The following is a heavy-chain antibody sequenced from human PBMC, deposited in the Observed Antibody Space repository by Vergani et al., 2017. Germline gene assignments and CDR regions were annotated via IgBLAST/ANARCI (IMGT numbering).Heavy chain of an antibody. J-gene: IGHJ4*02. CDR3: TKGSRGYTGYFFDY. V-gene: IGHV3-30*02. D-gene: IGHD5-12*01. CDR1: RFTFSSFA. CDR2: IRYDGSNK. Sequence: QVQLVESGGGVVQPGGSLRLSCAASRFTFSSFAMHWVRQAPGKGLEWVAFIRYDGSNKYYADSVKGRFTISRDNSKNTLHLQMNSLRADDTAVYYCTKGSRGYTGYFFDYWGQGTLVTVSS.